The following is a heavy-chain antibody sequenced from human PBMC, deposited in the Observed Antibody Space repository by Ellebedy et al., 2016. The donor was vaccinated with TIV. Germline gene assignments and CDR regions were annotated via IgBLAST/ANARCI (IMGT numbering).Heavy chain of an antibody. D-gene: IGHD3-10*01. V-gene: IGHV4-39*07. CDR3: ARDGLVRGVTPPDS. Sequence: MPSETLSLTCTVSGGSISSGTYYWGWIRQPPGKGLEWIGNIYYSGSSYYNYNNPSLKRRVTISTDTSKNQFSLKLRSVTAADTAVYYCARDGLVRGVTPPDSWGQGTLVTVSS. J-gene: IGHJ5*01. CDR2: IYYSGSS. CDR1: GGSISSGTYY.